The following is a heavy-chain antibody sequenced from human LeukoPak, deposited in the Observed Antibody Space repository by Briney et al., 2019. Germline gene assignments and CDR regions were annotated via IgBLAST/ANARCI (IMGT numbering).Heavy chain of an antibody. CDR2: IIPIFGTA. Sequence: SVKVSCKASGGTFSSYAISWVRQAPGQGLEWMGGIIPIFGTANYAQKFQGRVTITADKSTGTAYMELSSLRSEDTAVYYCARAGGYGGPVDYWGQGTLVTVSS. J-gene: IGHJ4*02. D-gene: IGHD1-26*01. CDR3: ARAGGYGGPVDY. CDR1: GGTFSSYA. V-gene: IGHV1-69*06.